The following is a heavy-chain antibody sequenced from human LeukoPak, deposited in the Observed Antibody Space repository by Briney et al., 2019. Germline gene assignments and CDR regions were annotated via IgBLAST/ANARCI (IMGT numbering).Heavy chain of an antibody. CDR1: GGSISSYY. CDR3: ARGFRMTYYYDSSGRTRDNWFDP. J-gene: IGHJ5*02. CDR2: IYYSGST. D-gene: IGHD3-22*01. V-gene: IGHV4-59*01. Sequence: SETLSLTCTVSGGSISSYYWSWIRQPPGKGLEWIGYIYYSGSTNYNPSLKSRVTISVDTSKNQFSLKLSSVTAADTAVYYCARGFRMTYYYDSSGRTRDNWFDPWGQGTLVTVFS.